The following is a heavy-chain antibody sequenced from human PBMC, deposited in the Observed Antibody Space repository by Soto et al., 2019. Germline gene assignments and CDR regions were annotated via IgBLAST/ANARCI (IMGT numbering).Heavy chain of an antibody. J-gene: IGHJ6*02. CDR2: IKQDGSEK. D-gene: IGHD6-6*01. CDR3: ARVCSSSSLWGYYYYYGMDV. V-gene: IGHV3-7*01. Sequence: GGSLRLSCAASGFTFSSYWMSWVRQAPGKGLEGVANIKQDGSEKYYVDSVKGRFTISRDNAKNSLYLQMNSLRAEDTAVYYCARVCSSSSLWGYYYYYGMDVWGQGTTVTVSS. CDR1: GFTFSSYW.